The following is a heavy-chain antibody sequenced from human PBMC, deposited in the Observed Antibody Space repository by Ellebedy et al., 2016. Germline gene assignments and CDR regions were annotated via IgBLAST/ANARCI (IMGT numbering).Heavy chain of an antibody. CDR2: IWYDGSNK. CDR3: ARRCSDTDCYQRKNWFDP. Sequence: GGSLRLSXAASGFSFSSYGMHWVRQAPGQVLEWVAVIWYDGSNKYYEDSVKGRFTISRDNSKNTLYLQMSSLRAEDTAVYYCARRCSDTDCYQRKNWFDPWGQGTLVTVSS. V-gene: IGHV3-33*01. CDR1: GFSFSSYG. J-gene: IGHJ5*02. D-gene: IGHD2-21*02.